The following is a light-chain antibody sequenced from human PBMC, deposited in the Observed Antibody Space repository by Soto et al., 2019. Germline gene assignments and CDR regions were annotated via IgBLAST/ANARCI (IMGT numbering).Light chain of an antibody. CDR1: SSDVGDYNY. V-gene: IGLV2-11*01. CDR3: CSYAGSYTWV. Sequence: QSVLTQPRSVSGSPGQSVTISCTGTSSDVGDYNYVSWYQQHPGKAPKLLIYAVNMRPSGVPDRFSGYKSGNTASLTISGLQAEDEADYSCCSYAGSYTWVFGAGTKVTVL. J-gene: IGLJ3*02. CDR2: AVN.